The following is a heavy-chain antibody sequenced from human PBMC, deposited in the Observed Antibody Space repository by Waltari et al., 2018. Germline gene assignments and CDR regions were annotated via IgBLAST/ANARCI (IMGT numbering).Heavy chain of an antibody. J-gene: IGHJ5*02. CDR2: IYWDDTR. V-gene: IGHV2-5*02. D-gene: IGHD2-21*01. Sequence: QITLKESGPRLVAPTQPLTLTCPLSGFSISASGVGVGWFRPPPGKALEWLALIYWDDTRRYRPSLKSRLTITKDTSENQVVLSMANMGPVDTATYFCARLWWTGNGFDPWGPGTLVTVS. CDR3: ARLWWTGNGFDP. CDR1: GFSISASGVG.